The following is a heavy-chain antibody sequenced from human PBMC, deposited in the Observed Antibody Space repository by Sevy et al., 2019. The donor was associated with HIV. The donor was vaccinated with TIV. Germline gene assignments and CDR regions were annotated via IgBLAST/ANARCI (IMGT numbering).Heavy chain of an antibody. J-gene: IGHJ4*02. CDR3: ARELWPGDY. D-gene: IGHD2-21*01. CDR1: GFTFTDYF. V-gene: IGHV3-7*01. CDR2: IDQDGSQK. Sequence: GGSLRLSCAASGFTFTDYFMGGVRQAPWKGLEWVANIDQDGSQKNYVDSVKGRFTISRDNAKNSVYLQMNRLRVDDTAVYYCARELWPGDYWGQGTLVTVSS.